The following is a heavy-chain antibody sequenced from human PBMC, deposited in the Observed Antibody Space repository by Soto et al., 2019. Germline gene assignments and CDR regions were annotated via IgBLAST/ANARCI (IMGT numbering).Heavy chain of an antibody. CDR1: GFSFSTYS. D-gene: IGHD6-6*01. V-gene: IGHV3-48*02. J-gene: IGHJ6*02. Sequence: EVQLVESGGGLVQPGGSLRLSCEASGFSFSTYSMNWVRQAPGKGLEWVSYISSRSYTIYYVDSVKGRFTISRDNAKISLKLQMHSLRDEDTAVYYWARGGSSSDNGMDVWGQGTTVTVSS. CDR2: ISSRSYTI. CDR3: ARGGSSSDNGMDV.